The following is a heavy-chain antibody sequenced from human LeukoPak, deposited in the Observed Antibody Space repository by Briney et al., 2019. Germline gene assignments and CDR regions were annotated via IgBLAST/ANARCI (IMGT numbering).Heavy chain of an antibody. D-gene: IGHD3-10*01. V-gene: IGHV4-31*03. CDR1: GGSISSGGYY. CDR3: ARGGSRGTGY. Sequence: SETLSLTCTVSGGSISSGGYYWSWIRQHPGKGLEWIGYTYYSGSTYYNPSLKSRVTISVDTSKSQFSLKLSSVTAADTAVYYCARGGSRGTGYWGQGTLVTVSS. CDR2: TYYSGST. J-gene: IGHJ4*02.